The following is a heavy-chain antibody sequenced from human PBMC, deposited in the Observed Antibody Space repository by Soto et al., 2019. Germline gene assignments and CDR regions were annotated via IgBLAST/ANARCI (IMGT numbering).Heavy chain of an antibody. CDR1: GFTFRNYD. V-gene: IGHV3-13*05. Sequence: VQLVESGGGLVQPGGSLRLSCEASGFTFRNYDMHWVRQGTGKGLEWVSGISAAGDPDYADSVEGRFTISRENAQNSFFLQMNSLRVSDTAVYYCARTDRDFYGLDVWGQGTTVIVSS. CDR3: ARTDRDFYGLDV. J-gene: IGHJ6*02. CDR2: ISAAGDP.